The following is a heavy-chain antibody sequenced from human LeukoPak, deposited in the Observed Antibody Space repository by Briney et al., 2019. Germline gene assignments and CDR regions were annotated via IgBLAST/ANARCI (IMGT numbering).Heavy chain of an antibody. J-gene: IGHJ4*02. Sequence: PGRSLRLSCAASGFTFSSYGMHWVRQAPGKGLEWVAVISYDGSNKYYADSVKGRFTISRDNSKNTLYLQMNSLRAEDTAVYYCAKDHGLEFGGVISSYFDYWGQGTLVTVSS. CDR1: GFTFSSYG. D-gene: IGHD3-16*01. CDR3: AKDHGLEFGGVISSYFDY. V-gene: IGHV3-30*18. CDR2: ISYDGSNK.